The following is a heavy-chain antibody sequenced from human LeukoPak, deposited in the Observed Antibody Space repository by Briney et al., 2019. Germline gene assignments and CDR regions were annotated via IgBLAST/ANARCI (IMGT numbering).Heavy chain of an antibody. V-gene: IGHV4-39*07. CDR2: IYYSGST. Sequence: SETLSLTCTVPGGSVSSSSYYWGWIRQPPGKGLEWIGSIYYSGSTYYNPSLKSRVTISVDTSKNQFSLKLSSVTAADTAVYYCASSLTMIVVVGAFDIWGQGTMVTVSS. J-gene: IGHJ3*02. CDR3: ASSLTMIVVVGAFDI. D-gene: IGHD3-22*01. CDR1: GGSVSSSSYY.